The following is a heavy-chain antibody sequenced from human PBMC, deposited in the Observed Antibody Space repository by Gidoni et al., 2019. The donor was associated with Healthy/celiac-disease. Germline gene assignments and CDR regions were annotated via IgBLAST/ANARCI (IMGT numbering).Heavy chain of an antibody. V-gene: IGHV1-18*01. CDR3: ARVLGTTVTTADYYGMDV. Sequence: QVQLVQSGAAGKKPGASVKVSCKASGSTFTSYGISWVRQAPGQGLEWMGWISAYNGNTNDAQKLQGRVTMTTDTSTSTAYMELRSLRSDDTAVYYCARVLGTTVTTADYYGMDVWGQGTTVTVSS. CDR2: ISAYNGNT. D-gene: IGHD4-17*01. J-gene: IGHJ6*02. CDR1: GSTFTSYG.